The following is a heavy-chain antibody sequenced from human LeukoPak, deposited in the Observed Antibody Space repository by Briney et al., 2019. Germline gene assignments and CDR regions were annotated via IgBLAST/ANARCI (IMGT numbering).Heavy chain of an antibody. CDR1: GGSFSGYY. Sequence: SETLSLTCTVYGGSFSGYYWSWIRQPPGKGLEWIGEINHSGSTNYNRSLKSRVTFSVDTSKNQFSLELSSVTAADTAVYFCARGDSSNYYGSGSYYNPKYSWFDPWGQGTLVAVSS. V-gene: IGHV4-34*01. D-gene: IGHD3-10*01. CDR3: ARGDSSNYYGSGSYYNPKYSWFDP. CDR2: INHSGST. J-gene: IGHJ5*02.